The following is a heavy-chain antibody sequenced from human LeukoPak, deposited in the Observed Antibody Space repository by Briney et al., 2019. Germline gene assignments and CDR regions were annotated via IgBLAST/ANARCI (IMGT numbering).Heavy chain of an antibody. Sequence: GGSLLLSCAASGFSISSYTMKGGRRARGKGGGWGGFIRRKGYGETTEYAGGVKGIFTMSRDKSKSIGEQEMTSEKTEDTAVYYCTRFYLCGGDCYSHLDYWGQGTLVTVSS. V-gene: IGHV3-49*04. J-gene: IGHJ4*02. CDR3: TRFYLCGGDCYSHLDY. CDR2: IRRKGYGETT. D-gene: IGHD2-21*02. CDR1: GFSISSYT.